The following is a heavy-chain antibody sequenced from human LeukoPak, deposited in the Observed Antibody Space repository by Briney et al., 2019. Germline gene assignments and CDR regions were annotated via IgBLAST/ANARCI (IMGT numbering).Heavy chain of an antibody. J-gene: IGHJ4*02. CDR1: GFTFSSYG. V-gene: IGHV3-30*18. CDR3: AKGFGQHYDILTGYPY. Sequence: GGSLRLSCAASGFTFSSYGMHWVRQAPGKGLEWVAVISYDGGNKYYADSVKGRFTISRVNSKNTLYLQMNSLRAEDTAVYYCAKGFGQHYDILTGYPYWGQGTLVTVSS. CDR2: ISYDGGNK. D-gene: IGHD3-9*01.